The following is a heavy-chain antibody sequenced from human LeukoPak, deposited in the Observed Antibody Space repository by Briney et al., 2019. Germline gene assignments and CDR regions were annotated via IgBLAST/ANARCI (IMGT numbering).Heavy chain of an antibody. CDR1: GGSISSSSYY. D-gene: IGHD3-22*01. J-gene: IGHJ3*02. Sequence: SETLSLTCTVSGGSISSSSYYWGWIRQPPGKGLEWIGSIYYSGSTYYNPSLKSRVTISVDTSKNQFSLKLSSVTAADTAVYYCAREEGWYYYDSSGYRDAFDIWGQGTMVTVSS. V-gene: IGHV4-39*07. CDR3: AREEGWYYYDSSGYRDAFDI. CDR2: IYYSGST.